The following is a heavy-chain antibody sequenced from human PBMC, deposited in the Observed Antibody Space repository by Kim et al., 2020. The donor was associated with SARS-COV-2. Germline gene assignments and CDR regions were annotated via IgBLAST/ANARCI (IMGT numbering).Heavy chain of an antibody. D-gene: IGHD2-8*01. V-gene: IGHV6-1*01. CDR3: ARGTNASGSDY. CDR2: NY. Sequence: NYDYAVSVKGRITVNPDASKNQFSLQLNSVTPEDTAVYYCARGTNASGSDYWGQGTLVTVSS. J-gene: IGHJ4*02.